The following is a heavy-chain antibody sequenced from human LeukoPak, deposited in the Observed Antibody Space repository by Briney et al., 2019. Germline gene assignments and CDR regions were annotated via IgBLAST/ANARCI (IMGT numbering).Heavy chain of an antibody. CDR3: ARDRYDSSGYYCISDY. V-gene: IGHV3-21*06. Sequence: PGGSLRLSCAASGFSVSSDYMSGVRQAPGKGLEWVSSITRSSIYIYYADSVKGRFTISRDNAKNLLYLQMNSLRAEDTAVYYCARDRYDSSGYYCISDYWGQGTLVTVSS. CDR1: GFSVSSDY. CDR2: ITRSSIYI. D-gene: IGHD3-22*01. J-gene: IGHJ4*02.